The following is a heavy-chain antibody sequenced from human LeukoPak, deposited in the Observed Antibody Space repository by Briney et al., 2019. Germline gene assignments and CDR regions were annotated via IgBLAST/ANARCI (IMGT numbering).Heavy chain of an antibody. V-gene: IGHV4-39*07. CDR2: IFYSGST. CDR3: ARARWSPLYYFDY. J-gene: IGHJ4*02. Sequence: PSETLSLTCTVSGGSISTSSYYWGWVRQPPGKGLEWIGNIFYSGSTYYSPSLKSRVTISLDTSRNQFSLKLNSVTAADTAVYYCARARWSPLYYFDYWGQGTLVTVSS. D-gene: IGHD4-23*01. CDR1: GGSISTSSYY.